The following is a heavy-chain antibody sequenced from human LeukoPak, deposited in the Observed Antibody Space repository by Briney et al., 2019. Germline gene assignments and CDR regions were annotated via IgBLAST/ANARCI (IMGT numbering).Heavy chain of an antibody. Sequence: EASVKVSCKASGYTFTSYYMHWVRQAPGQGLEWIGIINPSGGSTSYAQKFQGRVTMTRDTSTSTVYMELSSLRSEDTAVYYCAREELRITMVRGVKYYYGMDVWGQGTTVTVSS. J-gene: IGHJ6*02. D-gene: IGHD3-10*01. CDR2: INPSGGST. CDR3: AREELRITMVRGVKYYYGMDV. V-gene: IGHV1-46*01. CDR1: GYTFTSYY.